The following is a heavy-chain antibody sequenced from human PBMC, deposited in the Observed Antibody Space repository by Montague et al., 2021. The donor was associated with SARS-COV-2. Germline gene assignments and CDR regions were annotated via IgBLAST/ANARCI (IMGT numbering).Heavy chain of an antibody. CDR1: GGSMSGYY. D-gene: IGHD2-2*01. CDR3: SCVVPGYQLPGFFHI. CDR2: GNYNGST. Sequence: SETLSLTCTVSGGSMSGYYWSWSRQSPAQGLEWVCYGNYNGSTNSNPSLKSRLTISVDTSKNHFSLNLSSVTAAATAVYYCSCVVPGYQLPGFFHIWGQGTMVTVSS. V-gene: IGHV4-59*01. J-gene: IGHJ3*02.